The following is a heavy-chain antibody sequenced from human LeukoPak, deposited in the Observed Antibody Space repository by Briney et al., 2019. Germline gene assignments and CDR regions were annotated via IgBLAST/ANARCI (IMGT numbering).Heavy chain of an antibody. D-gene: IGHD4-23*01. CDR2: IYSDGST. Sequence: GGSLRLSCAASGFSVSSNYMSWVRQAPGKGLDWVSVIYSDGSTYYADSVKGRFTISRDNSKNTLYLQMNSLRAEDTALYYCTRDRGSGGNSGVWFDPWGQGTLVTVSS. V-gene: IGHV3-53*01. J-gene: IGHJ5*02. CDR1: GFSVSSNY. CDR3: TRDRGSGGNSGVWFDP.